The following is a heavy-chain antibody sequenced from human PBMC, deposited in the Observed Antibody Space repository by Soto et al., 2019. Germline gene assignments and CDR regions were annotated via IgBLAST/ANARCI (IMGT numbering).Heavy chain of an antibody. Sequence: ASVKVSCKASGYTFTGYYMHWVRQAPGQGLEWMGWINPNSGGTNYAQKFQGWVTMTRDTSISTAYMELSRLRSDDTAVYYCARGRGFWSGDTEYYFDYWGQGTLVTVS. CDR1: GYTFTGYY. V-gene: IGHV1-2*04. D-gene: IGHD3-3*01. CDR2: INPNSGGT. CDR3: ARGRGFWSGDTEYYFDY. J-gene: IGHJ4*02.